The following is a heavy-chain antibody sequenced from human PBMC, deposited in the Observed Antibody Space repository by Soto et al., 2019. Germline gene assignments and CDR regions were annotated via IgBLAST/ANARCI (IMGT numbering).Heavy chain of an antibody. D-gene: IGHD5-18*01. CDR3: ARATSDRAMVFDY. CDR2: MYSGGTT. V-gene: IGHV3-53*01. Sequence: EVQLVESGGGLIQPGGSLRLSCAASGFTVSSNYMTWVRQAPGKGLEWVSVMYSGGTTYYADSVKGRFTISRDNSKNTLYLQMNSLRAEDTAAYHCARATSDRAMVFDYWGQGTLVTVSS. J-gene: IGHJ4*02. CDR1: GFTVSSNY.